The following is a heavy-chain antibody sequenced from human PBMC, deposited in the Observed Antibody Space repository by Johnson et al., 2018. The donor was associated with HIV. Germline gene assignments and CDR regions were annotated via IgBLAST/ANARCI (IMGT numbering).Heavy chain of an antibody. Sequence: QVQLVESGGGLVKPGGPLRLSCAASGFSFSDYYMSWIRQAPGKGLEWVSYISSSGSTIYYADSVRKGRFTISRDNAKNSVFLQMNSLRVEDTAIYYCARQPDNFWSSDAFDIWGQGTMVTVSS. CDR1: GFSFSDYY. CDR3: ARQPDNFWSSDAFDI. CDR2: ISSSGSTI. J-gene: IGHJ3*02. D-gene: IGHD3-3*01. V-gene: IGHV3-11*04.